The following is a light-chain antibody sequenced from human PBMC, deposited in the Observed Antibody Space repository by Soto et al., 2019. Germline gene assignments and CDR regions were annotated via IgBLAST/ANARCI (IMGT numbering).Light chain of an antibody. Sequence: DIQLTQSPSTLPASLGDRVTITCRASQSISNWLAWYHQKPGTAPKLLIYKASTLKSGVPSRFSGSGSGTEFTLTISSLQPDDFATYYCQHYISYSEAFGQGTKVDIK. V-gene: IGKV1-5*03. CDR1: QSISNW. CDR2: KAS. CDR3: QHYISYSEA. J-gene: IGKJ1*01.